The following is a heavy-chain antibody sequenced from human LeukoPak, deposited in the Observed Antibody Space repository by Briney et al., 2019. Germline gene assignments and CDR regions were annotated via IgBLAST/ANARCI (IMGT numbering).Heavy chain of an antibody. Sequence: ASVKISCTASVDTLTRSSICTGCQAPGQGGEWIGWVSGFNGETQNTQKSQGRGTMTTDTSTSTANMEMRSLRSNDTATYDCARDTELQLSPGLEAFDIWGQGTMVTVSS. CDR2: VSGFNGET. V-gene: IGHV1-18*01. CDR3: ARDTELQLSPGLEAFDI. J-gene: IGHJ3*02. D-gene: IGHD1-1*01. CDR1: VDTLTRSS.